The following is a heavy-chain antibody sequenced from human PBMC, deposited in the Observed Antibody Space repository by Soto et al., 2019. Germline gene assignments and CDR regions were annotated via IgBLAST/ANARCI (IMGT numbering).Heavy chain of an antibody. CDR3: ARDSGYYDILTGYQSYFFDY. J-gene: IGHJ4*02. Sequence: SEILSLTCTVSGCSISSGGYYLSWIRQHPGKGLEWIGYIYYSGSTYYNPSLKSRVTISVDTSKNQFSLKLSSVTAADTAVYYCARDSGYYDILTGYQSYFFDYWGQGTLVTVSS. V-gene: IGHV4-31*03. CDR2: IYYSGST. CDR1: GCSISSGGYY. D-gene: IGHD3-9*01.